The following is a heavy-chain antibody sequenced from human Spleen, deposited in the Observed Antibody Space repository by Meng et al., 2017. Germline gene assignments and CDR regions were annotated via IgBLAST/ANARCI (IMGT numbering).Heavy chain of an antibody. CDR3: TTGLVAVAEH. J-gene: IGHJ4*02. CDR2: IKSKTDGGTT. D-gene: IGHD6-19*01. Sequence: GESLKISCTASGFTFSNAWMSWVRQAPGKGLEWVSRIKSKTDGGTTDYAAPVKGRFTISRDDSKNTLYLQMNSLKTEDTAVYYCTTGLVAVAEHWGQGTLVTVSS. V-gene: IGHV3-15*01. CDR1: GFTFSNAW.